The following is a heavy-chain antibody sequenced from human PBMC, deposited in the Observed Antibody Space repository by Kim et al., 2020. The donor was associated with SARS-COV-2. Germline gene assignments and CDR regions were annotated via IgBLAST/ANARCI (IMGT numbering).Heavy chain of an antibody. CDR3: AKDLGGDNSSWYGSGDDAFDI. CDR1: GFTFSSYA. D-gene: IGHD6-13*01. J-gene: IGHJ3*02. CDR2: ISGSGGST. V-gene: IGHV3-23*01. Sequence: GGSLRLSCAASGFTFSSYAMSWVRQAPGKGLEWVSAISGSGGSTYYADSVKGRFTISRDNSKNTLYLQMNSLRAEDTAVYYCAKDLGGDNSSWYGSGDDAFDIWGQGTMVTVSS.